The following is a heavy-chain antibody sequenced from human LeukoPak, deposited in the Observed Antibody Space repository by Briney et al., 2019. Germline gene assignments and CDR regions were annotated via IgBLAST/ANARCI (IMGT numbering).Heavy chain of an antibody. CDR3: AKDHIAAAVGAFDI. Sequence: GGSLRLSCAASGFTFSSYGMHWVRQAPGKGLEWVAVISYDGSNKYYADSVKGRFTISRDNSKNALYLQMNSLRAEDTAVYYCAKDHIAAAVGAFDIWGQGTMVTVSS. J-gene: IGHJ3*02. CDR2: ISYDGSNK. V-gene: IGHV3-30*18. CDR1: GFTFSSYG. D-gene: IGHD6-13*01.